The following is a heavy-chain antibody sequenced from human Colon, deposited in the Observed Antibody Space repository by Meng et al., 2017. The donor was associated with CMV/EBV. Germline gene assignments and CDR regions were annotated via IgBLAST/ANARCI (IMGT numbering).Heavy chain of an antibody. CDR3: AGGSSQAWELLHY. D-gene: IGHD1-26*01. J-gene: IGHJ4*02. Sequence: GPTQRWGAGLLKPSETLSLTCAVYGGSLSHYYWSWIRQSPGKGLEWIGEITQSGITNYNPSLKSRVIISIDTSNNQFSLKLTSVTVADTAVYYCAGGSSQAWELLHYWGQGSLVTVSS. CDR2: ITQSGIT. V-gene: IGHV4-34*01. CDR1: GGSLSHYY.